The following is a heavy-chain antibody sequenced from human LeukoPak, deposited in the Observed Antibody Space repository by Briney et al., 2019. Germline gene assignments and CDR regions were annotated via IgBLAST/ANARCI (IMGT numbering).Heavy chain of an antibody. V-gene: IGHV4-38-2*01. J-gene: IGHJ6*03. CDR1: GYSISSGYY. Sequence: SETLSLTCAVSGYSISSGYYWGWIRPPPGKGVEWIGSIYHSGSTYYNPSLKSRVTISVDTSKNQFSLKLSSVTAADTALYYCARLTGIQLWIGYYMDVWGKGTTVTVSS. D-gene: IGHD5-18*01. CDR3: ARLTGIQLWIGYYMDV. CDR2: IYHSGST.